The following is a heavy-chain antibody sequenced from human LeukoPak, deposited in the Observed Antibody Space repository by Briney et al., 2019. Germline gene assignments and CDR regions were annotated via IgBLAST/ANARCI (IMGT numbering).Heavy chain of an antibody. Sequence: ASVKVSCKASGGTFSSYAISWVRQAPGQGLEWMGGIIPIFGTANYAQKFQGRVTITADESTSTAYMELSSLRSEDTAVYYCAAQDVNWFDPWGQGTLVTVSS. CDR2: IIPIFGTA. J-gene: IGHJ5*02. CDR1: GGTFSSYA. D-gene: IGHD2-15*01. V-gene: IGHV1-69*13. CDR3: AAQDVNWFDP.